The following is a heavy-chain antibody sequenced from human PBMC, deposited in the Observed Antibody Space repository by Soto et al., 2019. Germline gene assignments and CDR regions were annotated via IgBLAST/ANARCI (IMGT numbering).Heavy chain of an antibody. CDR3: ARGIPRGAPDKYYLDY. Sequence: SETLSLTCAVYGGSFSGYYWTWIRQPPGKGLEWIGEINHTGSTDYNPSLKSRVTISVDTSKNQFSLKLSSVTAADTAVYYCARGIPRGAPDKYYLDYWGQGALVTVSS. V-gene: IGHV4-34*01. D-gene: IGHD2-21*01. J-gene: IGHJ4*02. CDR1: GGSFSGYY. CDR2: INHTGST.